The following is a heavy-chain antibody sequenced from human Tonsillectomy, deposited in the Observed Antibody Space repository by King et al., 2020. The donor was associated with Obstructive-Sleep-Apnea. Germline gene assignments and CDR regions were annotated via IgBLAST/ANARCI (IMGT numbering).Heavy chain of an antibody. CDR2: ISWNRGSL. D-gene: IGHD4-23*01. V-gene: IGHV3-9*01. J-gene: IGHJ2*01. CDR3: AKDGTTSVVVSNWYFDL. CDR1: GFTFDDYA. Sequence: VQLVESGGGLVQPGRSLTLSCAVSGFTFDDYAMHWVRQAPGKGLEWVSGISWNRGSLAYADSVKGRFTISRDNAKNSLYLQMNSLRSEDTAFYYCAKDGTTSVVVSNWYFDLWGRGTLVTVSS.